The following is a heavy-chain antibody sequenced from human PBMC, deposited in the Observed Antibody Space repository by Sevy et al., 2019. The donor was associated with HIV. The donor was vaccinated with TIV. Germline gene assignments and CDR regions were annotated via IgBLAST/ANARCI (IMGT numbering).Heavy chain of an antibody. V-gene: IGHV5-51*01. CDR3: ARQRTFGVVTDAFDV. Sequence: GESLKISCKGSGYHFSTYWIGWVRQMPGKGLEWMGIIYPGDSDTRYSPSFRGQVTISADESNNIAYLQWSSLKASDTAMYYCARQRTFGVVTDAFDVWGQWTMVTVSS. CDR1: GYHFSTYW. J-gene: IGHJ3*01. D-gene: IGHD3-3*01. CDR2: IYPGDSDT.